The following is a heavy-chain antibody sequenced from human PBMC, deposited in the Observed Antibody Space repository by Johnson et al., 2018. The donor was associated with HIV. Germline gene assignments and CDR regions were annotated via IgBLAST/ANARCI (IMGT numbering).Heavy chain of an antibody. J-gene: IGHJ3*02. CDR3: ARGSGSYGDAFDI. CDR2: ISYDGSNK. V-gene: IGHV3-30*03. D-gene: IGHD1-26*01. CDR1: GFTFSSYG. Sequence: QVQLVESGGGVVQPGRSLRLSCAASGFTFSSYGMHWVRQAPGKGLEWVAVISYDGSNKYYADSVKGRFTISRENAKNSLYLQMNSLRAGDTAVYYCARGSGSYGDAFDIWGQGTMVTVSS.